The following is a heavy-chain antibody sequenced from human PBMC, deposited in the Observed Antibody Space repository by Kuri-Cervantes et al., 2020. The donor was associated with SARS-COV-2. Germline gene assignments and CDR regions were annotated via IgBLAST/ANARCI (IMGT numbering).Heavy chain of an antibody. CDR3: AKAKTTVTTFDY. D-gene: IGHD4-17*01. Sequence: GGSLRLSCAASGFTFSSYEMNWVRQTPGKGLEWVSYISSTGDTIYYADSVKGRFTISRDNAKNSLYLQMNSLRAEDTAVYYCAKAKTTVTTFDYWGQGTLVTVSS. CDR1: GFTFSSYE. V-gene: IGHV3-48*03. CDR2: ISSTGDTI. J-gene: IGHJ4*02.